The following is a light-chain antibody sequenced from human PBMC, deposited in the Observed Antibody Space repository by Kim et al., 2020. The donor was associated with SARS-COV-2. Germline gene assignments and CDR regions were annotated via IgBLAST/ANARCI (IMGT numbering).Light chain of an antibody. CDR3: KSRDSSGSHLV. V-gene: IGLV3-19*01. J-gene: IGLJ2*01. Sequence: SSELTQDPAVSVALGQTVRITCQGDSLRNYYASWYQQRPGQAPVLVIYGENNRPSGIPDRFSGSTSGGTASLTITGAQAEDEADYFCKSRDSSGSHLVFGGGTQLTFL. CDR1: SLRNYY. CDR2: GEN.